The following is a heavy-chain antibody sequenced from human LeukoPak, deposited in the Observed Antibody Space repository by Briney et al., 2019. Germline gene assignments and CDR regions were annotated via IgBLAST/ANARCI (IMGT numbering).Heavy chain of an antibody. CDR2: IYYSGST. CDR3: ARGLRFLEWLFEASWFDP. V-gene: IGHV4-59*01. J-gene: IGHJ5*02. Sequence: SETLSLTCTVSGGSISRYYWSWIRQPPGKGLEWIGYIYYSGSTNYNPSLKSRVTISVDTSKNQFSLKLSSVTAADTAVYYCARGLRFLEWLFEASWFDPWGQGTLVTVSS. CDR1: GGSISRYY. D-gene: IGHD3-3*01.